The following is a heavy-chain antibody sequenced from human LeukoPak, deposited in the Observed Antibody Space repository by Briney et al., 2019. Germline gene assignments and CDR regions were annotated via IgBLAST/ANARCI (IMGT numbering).Heavy chain of an antibody. J-gene: IGHJ4*02. CDR2: INHSGST. D-gene: IGHD3-22*01. V-gene: IGHV4-34*01. CDR1: GGSFSGYY. CDR3: ARDPDKDY. Sequence: SEALSLTCAVYGGSFSGYYWSWIRQPPGKGLEWIGEINHSGSTNYNPSLKSRVTISVDTSKNQFSLKLSSVTAADTAVYYCARDPDKDYWGQGTLVTVSS.